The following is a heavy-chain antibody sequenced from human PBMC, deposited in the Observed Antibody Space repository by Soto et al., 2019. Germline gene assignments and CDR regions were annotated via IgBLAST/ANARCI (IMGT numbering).Heavy chain of an antibody. D-gene: IGHD6-13*01. CDR3: ARILSPLGEDYSSSWYPHWFDP. CDR2: IFSNDEK. J-gene: IGHJ5*02. Sequence: QVTLKESGPVLVKPTETLTLTCTVSGFSLSNARMGVSWIRQPPGKALEWLAHIFSNDEKSYSTSLKSRLTISKDTSKSQVVLTMTNMDPVDTATYYCARILSPLGEDYSSSWYPHWFDPWGQGTLVTVSS. CDR1: GFSLSNARMG. V-gene: IGHV2-26*01.